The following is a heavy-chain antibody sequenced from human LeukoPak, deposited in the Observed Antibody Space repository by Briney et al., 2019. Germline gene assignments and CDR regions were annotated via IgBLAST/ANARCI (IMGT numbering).Heavy chain of an antibody. CDR2: ISGSGSNT. J-gene: IGHJ4*02. Sequence: GGSLRLSCAASGFTVISNYMSWVRQAPGKGLEWVSAISGSGSNTYYADSVKGRFTISRDNSKDTLYLQTNSLRAEDTAVYYCASRYCSSTSCSLDWGQGTLVTVSS. D-gene: IGHD2-2*01. V-gene: IGHV3-23*01. CDR3: ASRYCSSTSCSLD. CDR1: GFTVISNY.